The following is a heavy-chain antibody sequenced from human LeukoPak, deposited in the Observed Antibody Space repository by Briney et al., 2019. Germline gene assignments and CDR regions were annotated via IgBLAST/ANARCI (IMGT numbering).Heavy chain of an antibody. J-gene: IGHJ3*02. Sequence: GSLRLSCAASGFTFSSYSMNWVRQAPGKGLEWVSSISSSSSYIYYAVSVKGRFTISRDNAKNSLYLQMNSLRAEDTAVYYCAYRNDYGSGNPTPRAFDIWGQGTMVTVSS. CDR2: ISSSSSYI. CDR3: AYRNDYGSGNPTPRAFDI. D-gene: IGHD3-10*01. V-gene: IGHV3-21*01. CDR1: GFTFSSYS.